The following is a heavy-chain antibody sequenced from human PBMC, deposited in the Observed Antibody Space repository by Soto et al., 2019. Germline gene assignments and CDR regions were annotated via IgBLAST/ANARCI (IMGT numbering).Heavy chain of an antibody. CDR2: ISWNSGSI. Sequence: EVQLVESGGGLVQPGRSLRLSCAASGFTFDDYAMHWVRHAPGKGLEWVSGISWNSGSIGYADSVKGRFTISRDNAKNFLYLQMHSLRAEDTALYYCAKDTVGQQWGGYSYYMDVLCRGTTVTVSS. D-gene: IGHD6-19*01. V-gene: IGHV3-9*01. CDR1: GFTFDDYA. CDR3: AKDTVGQQWGGYSYYMDV. J-gene: IGHJ6*03.